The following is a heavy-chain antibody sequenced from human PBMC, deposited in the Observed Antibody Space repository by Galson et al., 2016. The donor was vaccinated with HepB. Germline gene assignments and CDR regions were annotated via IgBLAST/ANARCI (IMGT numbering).Heavy chain of an antibody. D-gene: IGHD2/OR15-2a*01. CDR1: GFTFGTYG. CDR2: ISGNGYST. CDR3: AKDIGPAGFYDN. Sequence: SLRLSCAASGFTFGTYGMSWVRQAPGKGLEWVSGISGNGYSTHYSDSVRGRFTISRDNSKNTLYFQMNSLRAEDTAIYYCAKDIGPAGFYDNWGQGTLVIVSS. J-gene: IGHJ4*02. V-gene: IGHV3-23*01.